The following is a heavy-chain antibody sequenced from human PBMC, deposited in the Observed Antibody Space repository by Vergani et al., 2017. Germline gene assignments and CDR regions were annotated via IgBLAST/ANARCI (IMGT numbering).Heavy chain of an antibody. V-gene: IGHV3-30-3*01. Sequence: VQLVESGGGVVQPGRSLRLSCAASGFTFSSYAMHWVRQAPGKGLEWVAVISYDGSNKYYADSVKGRFTISRDNSKNMLYLQMNSLRAEDTAVYYCARDPSAYYDYVCGVYRWGYFDYWGQGTLVTVSS. J-gene: IGHJ4*02. CDR2: ISYDGSNK. CDR3: ARDPSAYYDYVCGVYRWGYFDY. D-gene: IGHD3-16*02. CDR1: GFTFSSYA.